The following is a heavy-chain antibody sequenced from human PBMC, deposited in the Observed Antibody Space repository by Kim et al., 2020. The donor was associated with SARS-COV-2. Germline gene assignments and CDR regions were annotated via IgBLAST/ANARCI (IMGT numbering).Heavy chain of an antibody. Sequence: SETLSLTCTVSGGSISSSSYYWGWIRQPPGKGLEWIGSIYYSGSTYYNPSLKSRVTISVDTSKNQFSLKLSSVTAADTAVYYCARQNGFYSLLFVPDTANWFDPWGQGPLVTVSS. CDR2: IYYSGST. CDR3: ARQNGFYSLLFVPDTANWFDP. D-gene: IGHD2-2*01. V-gene: IGHV4-39*01. CDR1: GGSISSSSYY. J-gene: IGHJ5*02.